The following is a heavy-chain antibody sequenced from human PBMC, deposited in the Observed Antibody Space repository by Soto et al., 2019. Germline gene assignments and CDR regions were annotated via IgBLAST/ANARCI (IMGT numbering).Heavy chain of an antibody. CDR3: ARGLGLDP. Sequence: EVQLVESGGGLVQPGGSLRLSCAASGFTFNSYWMTWVRQAPGKGLEWVANIKQDGSEKYYVDSVKGRFTISRDNAKNSLYLQMTRLRAEDTAVYYCARGLGLDPWGQGTLVTVSS. J-gene: IGHJ5*02. V-gene: IGHV3-7*04. CDR1: GFTFNSYW. CDR2: IKQDGSEK. D-gene: IGHD3-16*01.